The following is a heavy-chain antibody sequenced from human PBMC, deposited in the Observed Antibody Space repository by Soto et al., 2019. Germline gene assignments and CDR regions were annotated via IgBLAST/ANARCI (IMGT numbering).Heavy chain of an antibody. CDR1: GGTFSSYA. Sequence: VQLVQSGAEVRQPASSVKVSCKTSGGTFSSYAISWVRQAPGQGLEWMGGIVPIVDTSTYAQKFQGRVTITADESTSTVYMELRSLRSDDTDVYYCVRVVAIPGSPDNWGQGTLCTVSS. V-gene: IGHV1-69*12. CDR2: IVPIVDTS. J-gene: IGHJ4*02. CDR3: VRVVAIPGSPDN. D-gene: IGHD2-15*01.